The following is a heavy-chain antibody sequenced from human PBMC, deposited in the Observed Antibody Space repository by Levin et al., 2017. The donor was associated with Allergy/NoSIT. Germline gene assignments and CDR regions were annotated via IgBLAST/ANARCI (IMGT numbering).Heavy chain of an antibody. Sequence: AASVKVSCKASGYTFTGYYMHWVRQAPGQGLEWMGWINPNSGGTNYAQKFQGRVTMTRDTSISTAYMELSRLRSDDTAVYYCARDLITVVVPAAIVDKLQPRADGMDVWGQGTTVTVSS. CDR2: INPNSGGT. J-gene: IGHJ6*02. CDR3: ARDLITVVVPAAIVDKLQPRADGMDV. D-gene: IGHD2-2*01. CDR1: GYTFTGYY. V-gene: IGHV1-2*02.